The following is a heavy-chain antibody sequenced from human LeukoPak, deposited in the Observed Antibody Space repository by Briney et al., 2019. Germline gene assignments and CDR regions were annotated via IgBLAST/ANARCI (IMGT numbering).Heavy chain of an antibody. CDR1: GYTFTSYG. Sequence: ASVPVSCKASGYTFTSYGISWVRQAPGQGLEWMGWISEYNGNTNYAQKLQGRVTMTTDTSTSTAYMELRSLRSDDTAVYYCARETYYDILTGYYNPYYFDYWGQGTLVTVSS. V-gene: IGHV1-18*01. CDR3: ARETYYDILTGYYNPYYFDY. J-gene: IGHJ4*02. D-gene: IGHD3-9*01. CDR2: ISEYNGNT.